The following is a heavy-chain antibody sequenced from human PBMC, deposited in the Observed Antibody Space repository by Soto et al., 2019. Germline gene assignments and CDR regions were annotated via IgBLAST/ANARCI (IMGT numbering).Heavy chain of an antibody. Sequence: QITLKESGPALVKPTQTLTLTCTFSGFSLSTSGVGVGWIRQPPGKALEWLALIYWDDDKRYSPSLKSRLTITQDTSKIHVVLTMTNMDPVDTATYYCAHRVAPPQWLAMWDYWGQGTLVTVSS. J-gene: IGHJ4*02. CDR3: AHRVAPPQWLAMWDY. CDR1: GFSLSTSGVG. CDR2: IYWDDDK. V-gene: IGHV2-5*02. D-gene: IGHD6-19*01.